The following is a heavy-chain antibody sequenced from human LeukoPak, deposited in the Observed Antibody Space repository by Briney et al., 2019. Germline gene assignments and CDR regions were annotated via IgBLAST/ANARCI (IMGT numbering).Heavy chain of an antibody. J-gene: IGHJ4*02. D-gene: IGHD4-17*01. V-gene: IGHV4-39*01. CDR3: ARHDYGAQRGLDY. CDR2: IYYSGSS. CDR1: GGSISSSSYY. Sequence: PSETLSLTCTVSGGSISSSSYYWVWIRQPPGKGLEWIGSIYYSGSSYYNPSLKSRVTISVDTSKNQFSLKLTSVTAADTAVYYCARHDYGAQRGLDYWGQGTLVTVSS.